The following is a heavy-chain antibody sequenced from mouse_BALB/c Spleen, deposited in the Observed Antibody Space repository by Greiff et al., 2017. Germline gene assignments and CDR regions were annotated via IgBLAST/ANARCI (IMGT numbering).Heavy chain of an antibody. CDR2: IKPNNGGT. CDR3: AYTYFDV. CDR1: GYTFTEYT. J-gene: IGHJ1*01. Sequence: EVQLQQSGPELVKPGASVKISCTTSGYTFTEYTMHWVKQSHGKSLEWIGGIKPNNGGTGYTQKFKEKATLTVDKSSSTAYIELRSLTSGDAAVYYCAYTYFDVGGAGTTVTVAS. V-gene: IGHV1-18*01.